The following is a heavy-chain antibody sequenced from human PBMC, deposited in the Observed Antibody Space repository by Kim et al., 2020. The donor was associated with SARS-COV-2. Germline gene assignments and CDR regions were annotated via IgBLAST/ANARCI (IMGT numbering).Heavy chain of an antibody. J-gene: IGHJ4*02. Sequence: GGSLRLSCEASGFTFTSYAMTWVRQAPGKGLEWVASIGITGGNTYYADSVKGRFTISRDNSRDTLFLHMNSLRAEDTAVYYCTKRTSGAWPFDYWGQGTRVPVSA. CDR3: TKRTSGAWPFDY. CDR1: GFTFTSYA. D-gene: IGHD2-2*01. V-gene: IGHV3-23*01. CDR2: IGITGGNT.